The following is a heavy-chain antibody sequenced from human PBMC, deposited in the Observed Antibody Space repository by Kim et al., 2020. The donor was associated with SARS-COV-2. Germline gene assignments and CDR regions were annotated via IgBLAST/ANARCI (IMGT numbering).Heavy chain of an antibody. D-gene: IGHD6-13*01. V-gene: IGHV1-18*01. CDR1: GYTFTSYG. J-gene: IGHJ4*02. CDR2: ISAYNGNT. CDR3: ARVEDGTGYSSSWYDVRGGYFDY. Sequence: ASVKVSCKASGYTFTSYGISWVRQAPGQGLEWMGWISAYNGNTNYAQKLQGRVTMTTDTSTSTAYMELRSLRSDDTAVYYCARVEDGTGYSSSWYDVRGGYFDYWGQGTLVTVSS.